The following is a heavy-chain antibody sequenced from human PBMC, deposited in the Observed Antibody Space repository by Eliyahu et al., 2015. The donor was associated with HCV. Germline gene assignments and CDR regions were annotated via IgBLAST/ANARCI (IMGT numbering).Heavy chain of an antibody. CDR3: TTDLVGATNGPFDY. Sequence: EVQLAESGGGLVKPGGSLRLSCAASGFTFSNAWMNWVRQAPGKGLEWVGRIKSKTDGGTTDYAAPVKGRFTISRDDSKNTLYLQMNSLKTEDTAVYYCTTDLVGATNGPFDYWGQGTLVTVSS. J-gene: IGHJ4*02. CDR1: GFTFSNAW. V-gene: IGHV3-15*07. CDR2: IKSKTDGGTT. D-gene: IGHD1-26*01.